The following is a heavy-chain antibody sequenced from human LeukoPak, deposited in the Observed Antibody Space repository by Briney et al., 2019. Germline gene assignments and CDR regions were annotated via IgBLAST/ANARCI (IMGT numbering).Heavy chain of an antibody. CDR1: GGSFSGYY. V-gene: IGHV4-34*01. CDR3: ATVEVSDYDSSGYLPGY. Sequence: SETLSLTCAVYGGSFSGYYWSWIRQPPGKGLEWIGEINHSGSTNYNPSLKSRVTISVDTSKNQFSLKLSSVTAADTAVYYCATVEVSDYDSSGYLPGYWGQGTLVTISS. J-gene: IGHJ4*02. D-gene: IGHD3-22*01. CDR2: INHSGST.